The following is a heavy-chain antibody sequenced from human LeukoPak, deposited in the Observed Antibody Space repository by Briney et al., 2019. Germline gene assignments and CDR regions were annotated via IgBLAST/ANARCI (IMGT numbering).Heavy chain of an antibody. Sequence: PGRSLRLSCSASGFTFGDYAMSWVRQAPGKGLEWVGFMRSKGFGGTVEYAASVKGRFTISGDDSKSIAYLQMNSLQTEDTAVYYCSRGGSWKGWFDPWGQGTLVTVSS. CDR3: SRGGSWKGWFDP. CDR1: GFTFGDYA. CDR2: MRSKGFGGTV. J-gene: IGHJ5*02. D-gene: IGHD6-6*01. V-gene: IGHV3-49*04.